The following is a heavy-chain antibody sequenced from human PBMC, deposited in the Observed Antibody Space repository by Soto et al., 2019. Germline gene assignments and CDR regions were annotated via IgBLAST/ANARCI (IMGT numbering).Heavy chain of an antibody. CDR3: ARSLDVFLWLGELLSLGFDS. J-gene: IGHJ4*02. D-gene: IGHD3-10*01. Sequence: EVQLMESGGGLVQPGGSLRLSCAASGFTFDNYAMNWVRQAPGKGLEWVSGISATGGSTYYAASVRGRFGISRDNSKKTLDLQMNSLRAEDTAEYYCARSLDVFLWLGELLSLGFDSWGQGTLVTASS. CDR2: ISATGGST. CDR1: GFTFDNYA. V-gene: IGHV3-23*01.